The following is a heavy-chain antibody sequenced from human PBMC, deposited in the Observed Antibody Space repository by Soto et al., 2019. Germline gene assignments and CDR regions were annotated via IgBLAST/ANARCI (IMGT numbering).Heavy chain of an antibody. Sequence: QVQLQESGPGLVKPSETLSLTCTVSGGSINNYYWSWIRQPPGKGLEWIGYIHYGGSTNYNPSLKSRVHLSLNXXTXQXXLKLSSLTAADTAVYYCARSFPHYYTNGYREYLLYWGQGTLVTVSS. CDR3: ARSFPHYYTNGYREYLLY. J-gene: IGHJ1*01. CDR1: GGSINNYY. D-gene: IGHD3-16*02. CDR2: IHYGGST. V-gene: IGHV4-59*01.